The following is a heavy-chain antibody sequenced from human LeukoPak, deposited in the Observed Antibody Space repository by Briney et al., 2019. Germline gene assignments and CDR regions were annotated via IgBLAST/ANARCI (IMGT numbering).Heavy chain of an antibody. V-gene: IGHV1-24*01. CDR1: GYTLTELS. CDR3: ATGLSGSYWPEGY. D-gene: IGHD1-26*01. Sequence: VASVTVSCKVSGYTLTELSMHWVRQAPGKGLEWMGGFDPEDGETIYAQKFQGRVTMTEDTSTDTAYMELSSLRSEDTAVYYCATGLSGSYWPEGYWGQGTLVTVSS. CDR2: FDPEDGET. J-gene: IGHJ4*02.